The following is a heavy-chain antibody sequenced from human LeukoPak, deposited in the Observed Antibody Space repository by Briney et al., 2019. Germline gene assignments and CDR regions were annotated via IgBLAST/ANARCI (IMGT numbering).Heavy chain of an antibody. D-gene: IGHD1-1*01. CDR2: IRYDGSNK. J-gene: IGHJ6*03. Sequence: GSLRLSCAASGFTFSSHGMHWVRQAPGKGLEWVAFIRYDGSNKYYADSVKGRFTISRDNSKNTLYLQMNSLRAEDTAVYYCANEGWNDGLDYYYYYMDVWGKGTTATVSS. CDR1: GFTFSSHG. V-gene: IGHV3-30*02. CDR3: ANEGWNDGLDYYYYYMDV.